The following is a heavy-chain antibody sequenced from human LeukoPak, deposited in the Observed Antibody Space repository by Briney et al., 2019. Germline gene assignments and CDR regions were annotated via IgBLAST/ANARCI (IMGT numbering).Heavy chain of an antibody. J-gene: IGHJ3*02. V-gene: IGHV5-51*01. D-gene: IGHD3-3*01. CDR3: ARPTYYDFWSGYYDRDVDAFDI. CDR1: GYSFTSYW. Sequence: GESLKISCKGSGYSFTSYWIGWVRQMPGKGLEWMRIIYPGDSDTRYRPSFQGQVTISADKSISTAYLQWSSLKASDTAMYYCARPTYYDFWSGYYDRDVDAFDIWGQGTMVTVSS. CDR2: IYPGDSDT.